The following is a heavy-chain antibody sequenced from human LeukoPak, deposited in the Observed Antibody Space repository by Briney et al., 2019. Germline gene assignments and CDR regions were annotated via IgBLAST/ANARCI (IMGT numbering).Heavy chain of an antibody. J-gene: IGHJ2*01. D-gene: IGHD4-17*01. Sequence: SVKVSCKASGGTFSSYAISWVRQAPGQGLEWMGGIIPIFGTANYAQKFQGRVTITADESTSTAYMELSSLRSEDTAVYYCARASPMYDYGDYWYFDLWGRGTLVTVSS. V-gene: IGHV1-69*13. CDR1: GGTFSSYA. CDR2: IIPIFGTA. CDR3: ARASPMYDYGDYWYFDL.